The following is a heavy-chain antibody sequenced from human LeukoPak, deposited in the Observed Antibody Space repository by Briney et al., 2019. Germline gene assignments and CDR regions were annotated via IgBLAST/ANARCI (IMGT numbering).Heavy chain of an antibody. CDR3: ARVKGFGELSHIDY. Sequence: PSETLSLTCAVYGGSFNGYYWSWIRQPPGKGLEWIGEINHSGSTNYNPSLKSRVTISVDTSKNQFSLKLSSVTAADTAVYHCARVKGFGELSHIDYWGQGTLVTVSS. CDR2: INHSGST. J-gene: IGHJ4*02. V-gene: IGHV4-34*01. CDR1: GGSFNGYY. D-gene: IGHD3-10*01.